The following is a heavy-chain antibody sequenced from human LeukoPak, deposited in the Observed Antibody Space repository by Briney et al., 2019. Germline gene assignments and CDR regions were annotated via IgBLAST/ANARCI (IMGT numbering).Heavy chain of an antibody. Sequence: GGSLRLSCAASGFTFSSFGMHWVRQAPGKGLEWVAFVSYDGSNKYYGDSVKGRFTISRDNSKNTLYMQMNSLRAEDTAVYYCAKSFGYDSRSDAFDIWGQGTMVTVSS. CDR2: VSYDGSNK. V-gene: IGHV3-30*18. D-gene: IGHD3-22*01. CDR1: GFTFSSFG. J-gene: IGHJ3*02. CDR3: AKSFGYDSRSDAFDI.